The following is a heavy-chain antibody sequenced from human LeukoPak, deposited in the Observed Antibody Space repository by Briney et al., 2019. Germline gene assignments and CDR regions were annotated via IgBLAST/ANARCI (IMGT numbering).Heavy chain of an antibody. J-gene: IGHJ5*02. CDR3: ARESRCSGGSCYSTFDP. CDR2: INPNSGGT. V-gene: IGHV1-2*02. D-gene: IGHD2-15*01. CDR1: GYTFTGYY. Sequence: ASVKVSCKASGYTFTGYYMHWVRQAPGQGLEWMGWINPNSGGTNYAQKFQGRVTMTRDTSISTAYMELSRLRSDDTAVYYCARESRCSGGSCYSTFDPWGQGTLVTVSS.